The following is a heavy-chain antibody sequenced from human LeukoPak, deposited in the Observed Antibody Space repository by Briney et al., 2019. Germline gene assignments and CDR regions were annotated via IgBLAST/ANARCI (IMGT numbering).Heavy chain of an antibody. J-gene: IGHJ6*02. CDR3: ARLPMVRGVHTPAGSYGMDV. V-gene: IGHV1-69*13. CDR1: GGTFSSYA. Sequence: GASAKASCKASGGTFSSYAISWVRQAPGQGLEWMGGIIPIFGTANYAQKFQGRVTITADESTSTAYMELSSLRSEDTAVYYCARLPMVRGVHTPAGSYGMDVWGQGTTVTVSS. CDR2: IIPIFGTA. D-gene: IGHD3-10*01.